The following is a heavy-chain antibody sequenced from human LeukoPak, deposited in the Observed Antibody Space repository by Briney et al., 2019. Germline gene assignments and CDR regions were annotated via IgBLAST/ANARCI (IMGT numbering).Heavy chain of an antibody. J-gene: IGHJ2*01. CDR3: ARRYFDL. CDR2: MKQDGSEK. Sequence: GGSLRLSCAASGFTFSDYWMSWVRQASGKGLEWVANMKQDGSEKYYVDSVKGRFTISRDNAKNSLYLQMNSLRAEDTAVYYCARRYFDLWGRGTLVTVSS. CDR1: GFTFSDYW. V-gene: IGHV3-7*01.